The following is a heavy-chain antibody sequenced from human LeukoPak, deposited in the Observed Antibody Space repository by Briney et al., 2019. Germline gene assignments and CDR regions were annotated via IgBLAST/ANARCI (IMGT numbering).Heavy chain of an antibody. CDR1: GGSISSYY. CDR3: ATFKYCSSTSCTFDY. J-gene: IGHJ4*02. D-gene: IGHD2-2*01. V-gene: IGHV4-59*12. Sequence: SETLSLTCTVSGGSISSYYWSWIRQPPGKGLEWIGYIYYSGSTNYNPSLKSRVTISVDTSKNQFSLKLSSVTAADTAVYYCATFKYCSSTSCTFDYWGQGTLVTVSS. CDR2: IYYSGST.